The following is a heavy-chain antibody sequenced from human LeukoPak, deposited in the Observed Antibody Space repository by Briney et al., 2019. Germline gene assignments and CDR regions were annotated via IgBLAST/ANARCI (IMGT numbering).Heavy chain of an antibody. CDR1: GFTFSSYA. Sequence: PGGSLRLSCAASGFTFSSYAMHWVRQAPGKGLEWVAVISYDGSNKYYADSVKGRFTISRDNSKNTLYLQMNSLRAEDTAVYYCAREKIYYDSSGYPKPGAFDIWGQGTMVTVSS. D-gene: IGHD3-22*01. CDR3: AREKIYYDSSGYPKPGAFDI. CDR2: ISYDGSNK. V-gene: IGHV3-30-3*01. J-gene: IGHJ3*02.